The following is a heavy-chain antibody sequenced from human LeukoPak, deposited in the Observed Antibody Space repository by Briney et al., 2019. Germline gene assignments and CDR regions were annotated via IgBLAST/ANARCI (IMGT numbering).Heavy chain of an antibody. CDR1: GFTFSDYS. CDR3: GRHDSFIPF. J-gene: IGHJ4*02. CDR2: ISDTGRRT. Sequence: PAGGSLRLSCAASGFTFSDYSMTRARQAAGKGLEWVSSISDTGRRTYYTDSVKGRSTISRDDSKKAVYLEMSTLRVEDTAIYFCGRHDSFIPFWGQGTLVTVSS. D-gene: IGHD3-16*02. V-gene: IGHV3-23*01.